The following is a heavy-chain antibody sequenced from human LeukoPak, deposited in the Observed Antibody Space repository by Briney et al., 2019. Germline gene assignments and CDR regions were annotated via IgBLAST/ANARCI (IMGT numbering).Heavy chain of an antibody. V-gene: IGHV4-4*07. J-gene: IGHJ3*02. CDR1: GGSISSYY. CDR2: IYTSGST. Sequence: SETLSLTCTVSGGSISSYYWSWIRQPAGKGLEWIGRIYTSGSTNYNPSLKSRVTMSVDTSKNQFSLKLSSVTAADTAVYYCARGILRFLEWTDDAFDIWGQGTMVTVSS. D-gene: IGHD3-3*01. CDR3: ARGILRFLEWTDDAFDI.